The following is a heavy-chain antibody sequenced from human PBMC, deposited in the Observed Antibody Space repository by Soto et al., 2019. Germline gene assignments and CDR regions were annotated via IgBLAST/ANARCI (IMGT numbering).Heavy chain of an antibody. CDR3: ARNAMVRGVVEFDP. V-gene: IGHV3-53*04. D-gene: IGHD3-10*01. J-gene: IGHJ5*02. Sequence: EVQLVESGGGLVQPGGSLRLSCAASGFTVSSNYMSWVRQAPGKGLEWVSVIYSGGSTYYADSVKGRFTISRHNYKNTLYLQMNSLRAEDTAVYYCARNAMVRGVVEFDPWGQGTLVTVSS. CDR1: GFTVSSNY. CDR2: IYSGGST.